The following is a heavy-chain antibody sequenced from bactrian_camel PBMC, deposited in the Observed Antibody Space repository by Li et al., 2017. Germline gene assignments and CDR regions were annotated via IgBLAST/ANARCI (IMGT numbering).Heavy chain of an antibody. Sequence: HVQLVESGGGSAQTGGSLTLSCVVSGDHRMVARFRGSKREGVAGLGDDGSTSYAAFAEGRFTISKNSKNTFYLQMNQLKPEDTAMYYCAASRWVTWARELLALNFHFWGQGTQVTVS. CDR2: LGDDGST. CDR3: AASRWVTWARELLALNFHF. D-gene: IGHD3*01. J-gene: IGHJ6*01. V-gene: IGHV3S53*01. CDR1: GD.